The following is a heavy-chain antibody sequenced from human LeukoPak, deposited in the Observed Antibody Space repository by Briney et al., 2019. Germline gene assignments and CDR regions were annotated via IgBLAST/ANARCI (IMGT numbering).Heavy chain of an antibody. CDR3: ARHDHMITFGGVIA. V-gene: IGHV4-39*01. J-gene: IGHJ5*02. D-gene: IGHD3-16*02. Sequence: PSETLSLTCTVSGGSISSSSYYWGWIRQPPGTGLEWLGSIYYSGSTYYNPSLKSRVTISVDTSKNQFSLKLSSVTAADTAVYYCARHDHMITFGGVIAWGQGTLVTVSS. CDR2: IYYSGST. CDR1: GGSISSSSYY.